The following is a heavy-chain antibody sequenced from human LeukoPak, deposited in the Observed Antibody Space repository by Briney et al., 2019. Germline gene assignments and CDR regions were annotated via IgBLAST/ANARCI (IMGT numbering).Heavy chain of an antibody. CDR3: ARSLGRNSYSGSYYGY. D-gene: IGHD1-26*01. Sequence: ASVKVSCKASGYTFTSYAMHWVRQAPGQRLEWMGWINAGNGNTKYSQKFQGRVTITRDTSASTAYMELSRLRSDDTAVYYCARSLGRNSYSGSYYGYWGQGTLVTVSS. CDR1: GYTFTSYA. V-gene: IGHV1-3*01. J-gene: IGHJ4*02. CDR2: INAGNGNT.